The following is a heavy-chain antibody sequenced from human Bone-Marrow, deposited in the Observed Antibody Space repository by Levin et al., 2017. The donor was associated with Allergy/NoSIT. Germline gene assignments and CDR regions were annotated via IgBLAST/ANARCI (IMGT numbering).Heavy chain of an antibody. J-gene: IGHJ4*02. Sequence: SETLSLTCTVSGGSISSNTYYWGWIRQPPVKGLEWIGSIYYSGSTYYNPSLKSRVTISVDTSKNQFSLTLSSVTAADTAVYYCARAYCSSTSGRSVGYFDYWGQGSLVTVSS. CDR1: GGSISSNTYY. CDR2: IYYSGST. V-gene: IGHV4-39*02. D-gene: IGHD2-2*01. CDR3: ARAYCSSTSGRSVGYFDY.